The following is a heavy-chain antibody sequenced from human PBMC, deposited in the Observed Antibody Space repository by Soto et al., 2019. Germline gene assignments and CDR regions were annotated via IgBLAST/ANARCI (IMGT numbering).Heavy chain of an antibody. Sequence: GGSLRLSCAASGFIFSNYHMNWVHQAPGKGLEWVSYIRNSGNTIYYANSVKGRFTISRDNAKGSLYLQMNSLRDEDTAVYYCTRQNIEHSSGWYPWGQGTLVTVSS. CDR3: TRQNIEHSSGWYP. CDR2: IRNSGNTI. D-gene: IGHD6-13*01. CDR1: GFIFSNYH. J-gene: IGHJ5*02. V-gene: IGHV3-48*02.